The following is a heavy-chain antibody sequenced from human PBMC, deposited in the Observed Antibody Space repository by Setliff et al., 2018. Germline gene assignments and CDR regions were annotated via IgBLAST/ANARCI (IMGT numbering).Heavy chain of an antibody. D-gene: IGHD5-18*01. CDR2: INTNTGHP. V-gene: IGHV7-4-1*02. Sequence: GASVKVSCKASGYTFTTYAMNWVRQAPGQGLEWMGWINTNTGHPTYAQGFTGRFVFSLDTSVSTAYLQISSLKAEDTAVYYCARDRTWIQDYDAFDIWGQGTMVTVSS. CDR1: GYTFTTYA. J-gene: IGHJ3*02. CDR3: ARDRTWIQDYDAFDI.